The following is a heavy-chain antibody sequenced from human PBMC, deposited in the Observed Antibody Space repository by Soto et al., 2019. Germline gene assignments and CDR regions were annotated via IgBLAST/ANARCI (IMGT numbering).Heavy chain of an antibody. CDR1: DGSISNFY. V-gene: IGHV4-59*12. J-gene: IGHJ4*02. CDR3: ARAPMVLTRSYFDS. CDR2: ISSSGTT. Sequence: PSETLSLTCTVSDGSISNFYWSWIRQPPGKGLEWIGYISSSGTTTYNTSLKSRVSISVDTSKTQFSLNLISVTAADTGVYYRARAPMVLTRSYFDSWGQGTPVTVSS. D-gene: IGHD2-8*01.